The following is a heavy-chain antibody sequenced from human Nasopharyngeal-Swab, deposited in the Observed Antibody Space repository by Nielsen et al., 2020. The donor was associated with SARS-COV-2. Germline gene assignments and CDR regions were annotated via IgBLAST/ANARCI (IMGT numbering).Heavy chain of an antibody. Sequence: GGSLRLSCAASGFTFSRYNMKWVRQALGKGLEWVSSISSSSTFIYYADSVKGRFTISRDNAKNSLYLQMNSLRAEDTAVYYCARDLSKDDNWFGPWGQGTLVTVSS. J-gene: IGHJ5*02. CDR2: ISSSSTFI. CDR3: ARDLSKDDNWFGP. V-gene: IGHV3-21*06. CDR1: GFTFSRYN.